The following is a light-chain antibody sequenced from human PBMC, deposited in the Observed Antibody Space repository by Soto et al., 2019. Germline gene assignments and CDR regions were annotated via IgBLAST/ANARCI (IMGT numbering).Light chain of an antibody. Sequence: ILLTQSPATLSLSPVERATLSCRAIQSVGSFLAWYQQKPGQAPRLLIYDTSIRATGIPARFSGSGSGTDFTLTISSLEPEDFAVYYCQQRNSWPPTFTFGQGTRLEI. CDR2: DTS. CDR3: QQRNSWPPTFT. V-gene: IGKV3-11*01. CDR1: QSVGSF. J-gene: IGKJ5*01.